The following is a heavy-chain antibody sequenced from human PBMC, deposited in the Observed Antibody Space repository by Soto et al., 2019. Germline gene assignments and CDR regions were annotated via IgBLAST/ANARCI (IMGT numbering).Heavy chain of an antibody. CDR2: IYPGDSDT. D-gene: IGHD1-1*01. Sequence: EVQLVQSGAEVKKPGESLKISCKGSGYSFTSYWIGWVRQMPGKGLEWMGIIYPGDSDTRYSPSFQGQVTISADKSISTAYLQWSSLKASDTAMYYCARGVETRNVFFETPKGVAFDIWGQGTMVTVSS. CDR1: GYSFTSYW. CDR3: ARGVETRNVFFETPKGVAFDI. J-gene: IGHJ3*02. V-gene: IGHV5-51*01.